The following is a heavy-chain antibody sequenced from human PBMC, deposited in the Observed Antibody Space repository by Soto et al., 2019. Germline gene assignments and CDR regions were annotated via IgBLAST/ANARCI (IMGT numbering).Heavy chain of an antibody. D-gene: IGHD2-2*01. CDR2: INPNSGGT. CDR1: SYAYTECD. V-gene: IGHV1-2*02. J-gene: IGHJ6*02. CDR3: ARIRRAYCSSTSCQRTYYYYYGMDV. Sequence: SVKVNCGASSYAYTECDVHGGRRAPGKRLEWMGWINPNSGGTNYAQKFQGRVTMTRDTSISTAYMELSRLRSDDTAVYYCARIRRAYCSSTSCQRTYYYYYGMDVWGQGTTVTVSS.